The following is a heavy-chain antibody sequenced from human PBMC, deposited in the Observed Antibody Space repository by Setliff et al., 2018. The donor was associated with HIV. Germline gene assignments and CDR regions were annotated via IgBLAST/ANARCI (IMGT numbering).Heavy chain of an antibody. V-gene: IGHV5-10-1*01. CDR1: GYSFTTYW. CDR3: AGGYEMPEFSYGVDV. CDR2: IDPSDSYT. J-gene: IGHJ6*02. Sequence: GESLKISCKGSGYSFTTYWISWVRQMPGKGLEWMGRIDPSDSYTDYNPSFQGHVSISVDKSISTAYLQWSGLKASDTAIYYCAGGYEMPEFSYGVDVWGQGTTVTVSS. D-gene: IGHD5-12*01.